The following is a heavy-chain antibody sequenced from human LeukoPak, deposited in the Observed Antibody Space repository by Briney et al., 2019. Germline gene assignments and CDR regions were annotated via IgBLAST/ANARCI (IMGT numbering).Heavy chain of an antibody. CDR1: GYTFTSYD. J-gene: IGHJ6*02. D-gene: IGHD3-10*01. CDR3: AQGITMVRGVTYYYYGMDV. Sequence: ASVKVSCKASGYTFTSYDINWVRQATGQGLEWMGWTNPNSGNTGYAQKFQGRVTMTRNTSISTAYMELSSLRSEDTAVYYCAQGITMVRGVTYYYYGMDVWGQGTTVTVSS. V-gene: IGHV1-8*01. CDR2: TNPNSGNT.